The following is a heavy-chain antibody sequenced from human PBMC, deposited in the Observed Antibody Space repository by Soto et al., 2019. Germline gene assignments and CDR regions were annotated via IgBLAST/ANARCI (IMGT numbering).Heavy chain of an antibody. D-gene: IGHD3-22*01. CDR3: ARAIGPTLFDY. J-gene: IGHJ4*02. Sequence: EVQLVESGGGLVKPGGSLRLSCSASGFTFSSYGMHWVCQGPGKGLEWVSAIGTAGDTNYAGSVKGRFTISKENAKNSLYLQMNSLRAGDTAIYFCARAIGPTLFDYWGQGTLVTVSS. CDR1: GFTFSSYG. V-gene: IGHV3-13*04. CDR2: IGTAGDT.